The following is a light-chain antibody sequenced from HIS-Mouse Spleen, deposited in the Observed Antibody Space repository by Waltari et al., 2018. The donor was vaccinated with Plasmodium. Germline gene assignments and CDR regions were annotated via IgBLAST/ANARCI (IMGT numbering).Light chain of an antibody. CDR1: QSISNY. Sequence: DIQMTTSPSAMSASVGDRVTIPCRASQSISNYLAWFQQKPGKVPTRLIYAASSLQSGVPSRFSGSGSGTEFTLTISSLQPEDFATYYCLQHNSYPRTFGQGTKVEIK. V-gene: IGKV1-17*03. CDR2: AAS. J-gene: IGKJ1*01. CDR3: LQHNSYPRT.